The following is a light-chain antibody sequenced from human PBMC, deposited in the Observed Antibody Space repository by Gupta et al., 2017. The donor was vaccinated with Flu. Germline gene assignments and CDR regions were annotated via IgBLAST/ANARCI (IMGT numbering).Light chain of an antibody. V-gene: IGLV2-23*01. Sequence: QSALTQPASVSGSPGQSITISCTGSANDVGSYNLVSWYQHHPGKAPKLIIYEDTKRPSEISDRLSASKSGNTASLTISGLQSEDEADYYCCSYAGSSTWVFGGGTKLTVL. J-gene: IGLJ3*02. CDR2: EDT. CDR1: ANDVGSYNL. CDR3: CSYAGSSTWV.